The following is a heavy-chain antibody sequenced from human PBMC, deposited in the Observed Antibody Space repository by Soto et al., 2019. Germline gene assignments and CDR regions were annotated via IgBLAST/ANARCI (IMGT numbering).Heavy chain of an antibody. CDR3: ARDLKGEAGTTGAYYYYYYMDV. Sequence: QVQLVQSGAEVQKPGSSVKVSCKASGGTFSSYTISWVRQAPGQGLEWMGRIIPILGIANYAQKFQGRVTITADKSTSTAYMGLSSLRSEDSAVYYCARDLKGEAGTTGAYYYYYYMDVWGKGTTVTVSS. CDR1: GGTFSSYT. CDR2: IIPILGIA. V-gene: IGHV1-69*02. J-gene: IGHJ6*03. D-gene: IGHD1-1*01.